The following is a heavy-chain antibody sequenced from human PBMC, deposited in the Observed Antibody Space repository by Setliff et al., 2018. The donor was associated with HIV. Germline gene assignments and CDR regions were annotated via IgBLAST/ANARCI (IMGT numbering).Heavy chain of an antibody. D-gene: IGHD6-19*01. V-gene: IGHV2-70*11. Sequence: SGPTLVNPTQPLTLTCTFSGFSLRTGGVGVGWIRQPPGKALEWLARIDWDDDKYHSTSLKTRLTISKDTSKNQVVLTMTNMDPVDTATYFCARTTIAVAATEAFDIWGQGTMVTVSS. CDR3: ARTTIAVAATEAFDI. CDR1: GFSLRTGGVG. J-gene: IGHJ3*02. CDR2: IDWDDDK.